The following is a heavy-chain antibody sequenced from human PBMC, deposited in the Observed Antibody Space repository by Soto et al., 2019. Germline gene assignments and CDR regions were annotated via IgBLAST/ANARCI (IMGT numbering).Heavy chain of an antibody. CDR3: AEGGIRDTVPVSAFLLNRSSDL. CDR2: ISTAGHST. V-gene: IGHV3-23*01. D-gene: IGHD2-15*01. J-gene: IGHJ2*01. Sequence: KELEWVATISTAGHSTFSADSVKGRFTISRDNSKNTLYLQMNSLRVEDTAFFFQAEGGIRDTVPVSAFLLNRSSDL.